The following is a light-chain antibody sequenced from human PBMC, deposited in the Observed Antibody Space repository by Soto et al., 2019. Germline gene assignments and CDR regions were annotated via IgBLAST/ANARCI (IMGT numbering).Light chain of an antibody. Sequence: QSVLTQPASVSGSPGQSITISCTGTSSDVGGYNYVSWYQQHPGKAPKLMIYDVSNRPSGVSNRFSGSKSGNTASLTISGLQAEDEADYSPRSNPTPSTPPYVFGTGT. V-gene: IGLV2-14*01. CDR1: SSDVGGYNY. CDR3: RSNPTPSTPPYV. CDR2: DVS. J-gene: IGLJ1*01.